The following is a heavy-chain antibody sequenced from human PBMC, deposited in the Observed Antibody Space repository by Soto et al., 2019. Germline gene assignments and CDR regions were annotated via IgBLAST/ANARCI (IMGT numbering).Heavy chain of an antibody. D-gene: IGHD2-2*01. CDR1: GLTFSSYA. CDR3: ARNLNCISTSCYLWVVWAKYYYYGMDV. Sequence: PGGSLELSCASSGLTFSSYAMHWSRKAPGKGLEWVAVISYDGSNKYYEDSVKGRFTISRDNSKNTLYLQMNSLRAEDTAVYYCARNLNCISTSCYLWVVWAKYYYYGMDVWGQGTTVTVSS. V-gene: IGHV3-30-3*01. J-gene: IGHJ6*02. CDR2: ISYDGSNK.